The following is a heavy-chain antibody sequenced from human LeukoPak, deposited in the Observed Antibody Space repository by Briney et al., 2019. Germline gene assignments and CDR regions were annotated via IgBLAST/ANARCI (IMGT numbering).Heavy chain of an antibody. V-gene: IGHV3-48*04. CDR2: INSSSSTI. CDR3: ARGAGYLDY. J-gene: IGHJ4*02. Sequence: GESLSLTCTASGFTFSSYSMNWVRQPPGKGLEWVSYINSSSSTIYYADPVKERFTISRGNAKNSLHLQMNSLVTDAAAESYCARGAGYLDYWGQGTLVTVSS. CDR1: GFTFSSYS.